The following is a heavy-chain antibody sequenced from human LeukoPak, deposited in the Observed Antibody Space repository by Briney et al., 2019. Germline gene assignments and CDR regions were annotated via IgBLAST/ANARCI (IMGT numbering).Heavy chain of an antibody. CDR3: ARKGLPDY. CDR1: GFTFSSYA. V-gene: IGHV3-30-3*01. Sequence: GGSLRLSCAASGFTFSSYAMHWVRQAPGKGLEWVAVISYDGSNKYYADSVKGRFTISRDNAKNSQYLQMNSLRAEDTAVYYCARKGLPDYWGQGTLVTVSS. CDR2: ISYDGSNK. J-gene: IGHJ4*02.